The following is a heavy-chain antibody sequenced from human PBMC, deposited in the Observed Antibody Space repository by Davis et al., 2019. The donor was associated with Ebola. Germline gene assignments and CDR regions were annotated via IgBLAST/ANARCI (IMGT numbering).Heavy chain of an antibody. D-gene: IGHD6-19*01. CDR3: ARAGQWLVLSALYY. Sequence: GESLKISCAASGLTFSNYAMSWVRQAPGKGLEWVSTITDSGDSTYYADSVKGHFTISRDNSKNTLYLQMNSLGAEDTALYYCARAGQWLVLSALYYWGQGTLVTVSS. J-gene: IGHJ4*02. CDR2: ITDSGDST. CDR1: GLTFSNYA. V-gene: IGHV3-23*01.